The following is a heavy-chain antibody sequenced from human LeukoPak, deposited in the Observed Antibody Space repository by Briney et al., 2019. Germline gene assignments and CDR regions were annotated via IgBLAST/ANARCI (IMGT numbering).Heavy chain of an antibody. V-gene: IGHV1-69*05. CDR1: GGTFSSYA. J-gene: IGHJ5*02. CDR2: IIPIFGTA. D-gene: IGHD4-11*01. Sequence: SVKVSRKASGGTFSSYAISWVRQAPGQGLEWMGGIIPIFGTANYAQKFQGRVTITRDTSASTAYMELSSLRSEDTAVYYCARVQYGNWFDPWGQGTLVTVSS. CDR3: ARVQYGNWFDP.